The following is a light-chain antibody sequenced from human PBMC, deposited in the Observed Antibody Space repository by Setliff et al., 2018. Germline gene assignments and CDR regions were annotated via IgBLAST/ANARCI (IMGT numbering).Light chain of an antibody. V-gene: IGLV2-23*02. J-gene: IGLJ3*02. CDR3: CSYQRPSTAV. Sequence: QSALTQPASVSGSPGQSITISCTGTTNNIGSYNLVSWYQQHPGRAPKLIISEVSERPSGVSVRFSGSKSGNTASLTISGLRPEDEADHYCCSYQRPSTAVFGGGTKVTVL. CDR2: EVS. CDR1: TNNIGSYNL.